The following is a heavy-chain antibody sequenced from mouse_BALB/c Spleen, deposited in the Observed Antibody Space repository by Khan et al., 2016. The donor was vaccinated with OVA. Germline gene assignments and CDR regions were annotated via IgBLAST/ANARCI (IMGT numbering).Heavy chain of an antibody. D-gene: IGHD2-2*01. V-gene: IGHV1S135*01. CDR1: GYSFTSYY. Sequence: EVQLQESGPELMKPGASVKISCKASGYSFTSYYIHWVKQSHGKSLEWIGYIDPFNGGTSYNPKFKGKATLTVDKSSSTAYMHLSSLTSEDSAVYYCARQGYVAWFAYWGQGTLVTVSA. CDR3: ARQGYVAWFAY. J-gene: IGHJ3*01. CDR2: IDPFNGGT.